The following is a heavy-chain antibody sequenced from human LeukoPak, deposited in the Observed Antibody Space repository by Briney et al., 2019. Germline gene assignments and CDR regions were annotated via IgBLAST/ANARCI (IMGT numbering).Heavy chain of an antibody. Sequence: PSETLSLTCTVSGGSISSYYWSWIRQPPGKGLEWIGYIYYSGSTNYNPSLKSRVTISVDTSKNQFSLKLSSVTAADTAVYYCARESITMIVKGAFDIWGQGTMVTVSS. V-gene: IGHV4-59*01. CDR1: GGSISSYY. CDR2: IYYSGST. J-gene: IGHJ3*02. CDR3: ARESITMIVKGAFDI. D-gene: IGHD3-22*01.